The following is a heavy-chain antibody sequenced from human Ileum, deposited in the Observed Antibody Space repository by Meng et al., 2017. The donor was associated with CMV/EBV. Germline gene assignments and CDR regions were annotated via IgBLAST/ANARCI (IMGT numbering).Heavy chain of an antibody. D-gene: IGHD3-3*01. CDR3: ARNVGFYSSQIAY. V-gene: IGHV4-39*07. CDR1: GGSTTSSTYC. Sequence: HLQLQESSPVRSKASVTLSLPCTASGGSTTSSTYCWGWIRQPPGKGLEWIGSVYYSGTTYYNPSLKSRVNMSIDTSKNRFSLKLSSATAADTAVYYCARNVGFYSSQIAYWGQGALVTVSS. J-gene: IGHJ4*02. CDR2: VYYSGTT.